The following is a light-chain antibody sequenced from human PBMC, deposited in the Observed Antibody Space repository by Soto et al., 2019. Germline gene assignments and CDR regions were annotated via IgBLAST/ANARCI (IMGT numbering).Light chain of an antibody. Sequence: EIVLTQSPGTLSLSPGEKATLSCRASQSVSSSYLAWYQQKPGQAPRLLIYGASSRATGIPDRFSGSGSGTDLTLTISRLEPEDFAVYYCKQYGTSRAFGQGTKVEI. J-gene: IGKJ1*01. V-gene: IGKV3-20*01. CDR2: GAS. CDR1: QSVSSSY. CDR3: KQYGTSRA.